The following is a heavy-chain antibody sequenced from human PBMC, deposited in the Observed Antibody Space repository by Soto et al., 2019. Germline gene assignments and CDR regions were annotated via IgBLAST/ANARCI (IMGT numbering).Heavy chain of an antibody. D-gene: IGHD3-3*01. CDR3: ARVVTYYDFWSGYSGYNWFDP. CDR2: IYYSGST. V-gene: IGHV4-59*01. CDR1: GGSISSYY. Sequence: SETLSLTCTVSGGSISSYYWSWIRQPPGKGLEWIGYIYYSGSTNYNPSLKSRVTISVDTSRNQFSLKLSSVTAADTAVCYCARVVTYYDFWSGYSGYNWFDPWGQGTLVTVSS. J-gene: IGHJ5*02.